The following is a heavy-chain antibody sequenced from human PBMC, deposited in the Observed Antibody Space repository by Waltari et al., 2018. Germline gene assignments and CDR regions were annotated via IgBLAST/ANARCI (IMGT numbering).Heavy chain of an antibody. CDR2: INHSGST. V-gene: IGHV4-34*01. CDR1: GGSFSGYY. CDR3: AEGITMVRGEYGMDV. D-gene: IGHD3-10*01. Sequence: QVQLQQWGAGLLKPSETLSLTCAVYGGSFSGYYWSWIRQPPGKGLEWIGEINHSGSTNYNPSLKSRVTISVDTSKNQFSLKLSSVTAADTAVYYCAEGITMVRGEYGMDVWGQGTTVIVSS. J-gene: IGHJ6*02.